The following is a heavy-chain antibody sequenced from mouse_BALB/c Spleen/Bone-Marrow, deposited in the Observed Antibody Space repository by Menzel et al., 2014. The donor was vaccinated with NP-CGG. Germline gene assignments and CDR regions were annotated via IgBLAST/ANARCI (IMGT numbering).Heavy chain of an antibody. CDR3: ARDYGRTAWFAY. CDR2: IDPANGNT. D-gene: IGHD1-1*01. J-gene: IGHJ3*01. CDR1: GFNIKDTY. Sequence: VQLQQPGAELVRPGASVKLSYTASGFNIKDTYIHWVKQRPEQGLEWIGGIDPANGNTKYDPKFQGKATITADTSSNTAYLQLSSLTSEDTAVYYCARDYGRTAWFAYWGQGTLVTVS. V-gene: IGHV14-3*02.